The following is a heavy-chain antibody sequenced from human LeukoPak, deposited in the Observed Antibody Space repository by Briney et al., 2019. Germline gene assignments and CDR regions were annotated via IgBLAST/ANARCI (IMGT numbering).Heavy chain of an antibody. D-gene: IGHD2-21*01. CDR2: IYSGGST. J-gene: IGHJ3*02. CDR1: GFTVSSNY. V-gene: IGHV3-66*01. Sequence: GGSLRLSCAASGFTVSSNYMSWVREAPGKGVEWVSVIYSGGSTYYADSVKGRFNISRDNSKNTLYLQMNSLRAEDTAVYYCARDRPRGIVVVNTDAFDIWGQGTMVTVSS. CDR3: ARDRPRGIVVVNTDAFDI.